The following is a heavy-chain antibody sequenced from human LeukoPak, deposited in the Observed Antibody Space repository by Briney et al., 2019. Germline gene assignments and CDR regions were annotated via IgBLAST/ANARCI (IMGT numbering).Heavy chain of an antibody. CDR3: ATDLGYCSGGSCGGSFDY. V-gene: IGHV1-24*01. J-gene: IGHJ4*02. CDR2: FDPEDGET. CDR1: GYTLTELS. D-gene: IGHD2-15*01. Sequence: ASVKVSCTVSGYTLTELSMHWVRQAPGKGLEWMGGFDPEDGETIYAQKFQGRVTMTEDTSTDTAYMELSSLRPEDTAVYYCATDLGYCSGGSCGGSFDYWGQGTLVTVSS.